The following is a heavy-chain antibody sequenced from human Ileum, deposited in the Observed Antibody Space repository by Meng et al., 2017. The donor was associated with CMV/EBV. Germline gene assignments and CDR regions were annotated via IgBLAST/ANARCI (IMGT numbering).Heavy chain of an antibody. CDR1: GIAFSSYG. CDR3: ATDHVDFWNTYHGLDP. Sequence: GESLMISCVASGIAFSSYGMYWVRQAPGKGLEWVTFIRYDGTNKYYADSVKGRFTISRDKSKNTLYMQMNTLRTEDTAVYYCATDHVDFWNTYHGLDPWGQGTLVTVSS. CDR2: IRYDGTNK. J-gene: IGHJ5*02. D-gene: IGHD3-3*01. V-gene: IGHV3-30*02.